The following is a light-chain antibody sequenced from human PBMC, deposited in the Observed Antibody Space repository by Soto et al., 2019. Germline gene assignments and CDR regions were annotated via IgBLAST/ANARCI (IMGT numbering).Light chain of an antibody. J-gene: IGKJ2*01. V-gene: IGKV1-27*01. CDR3: QKYNRAPYT. CDR1: QDISNF. CDR2: DAS. Sequence: DTQMTQSPSSLSAAVGDRVTITCRASQDISNFLAWYQQKPGKAPKLLIYDASTFQSGVPSRFSGSGSGTDFTLTISILQPEDVATYYCQKYNRAPYTFGQGTKLEIK.